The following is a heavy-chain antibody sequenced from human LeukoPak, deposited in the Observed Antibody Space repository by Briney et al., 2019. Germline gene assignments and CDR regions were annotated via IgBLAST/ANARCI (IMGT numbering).Heavy chain of an antibody. J-gene: IGHJ4*02. D-gene: IGHD6-19*01. CDR3: ARHMAVAGDNNGGYFDY. Sequence: SVRISCKASGGTFSSYAISWVRQAPGQGLEWMGRIIPILGIANYAQKFHGRVTITADKSTSTAYMELSSLRSEDTAVYYCARHMAVAGDNNGGYFDYWGQGTLVTVSS. CDR2: IIPILGIA. CDR1: GGTFSSYA. V-gene: IGHV1-69*04.